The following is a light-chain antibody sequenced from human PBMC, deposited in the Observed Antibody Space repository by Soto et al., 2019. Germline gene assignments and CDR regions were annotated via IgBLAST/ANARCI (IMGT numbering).Light chain of an antibody. CDR1: QSVTSNS. Sequence: EIALTQSPGTLSLSPGERATLACRASQSVTSNSLALYQQKPGQAPRLLIYGASSRVTGIPDRFTGSGSGTDFTLTIGRLEPEDFAVYYCQQYGGSPRTFGQGTKVE. CDR2: GAS. CDR3: QQYGGSPRT. V-gene: IGKV3-20*01. J-gene: IGKJ1*01.